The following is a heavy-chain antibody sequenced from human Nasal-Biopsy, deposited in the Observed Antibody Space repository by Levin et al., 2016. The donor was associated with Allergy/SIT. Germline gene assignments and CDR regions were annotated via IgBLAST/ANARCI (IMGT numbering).Heavy chain of an antibody. CDR3: VTEGEWFGGY. CDR2: INPNKGDT. V-gene: IGHV1-2*02. Sequence: ASVKVSCKASGYTFGNYGISWVRQAPGQGLEWMGWINPNKGDTDYAQKFQGRVTMTRDTSISTAYMEVTSLRSDDTAVYYCVTEGEWFGGYWGQGTLVTVSS. D-gene: IGHD3-10*01. J-gene: IGHJ4*02. CDR1: GYTFGNYG.